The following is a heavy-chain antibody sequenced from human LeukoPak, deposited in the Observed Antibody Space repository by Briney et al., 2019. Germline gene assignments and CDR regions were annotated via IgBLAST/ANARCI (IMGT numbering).Heavy chain of an antibody. CDR3: AKVAEGSSWSPTGVDY. CDR1: GFTFSSYG. V-gene: IGHV3-30*18. CDR2: ISYDGSNK. D-gene: IGHD6-13*01. J-gene: IGHJ4*02. Sequence: GGSLRLSCAASGFTFSSYGMHWVRQAPGKGLEWVAVISYDGSNKYYADSVKGRFTISRDNSKNTLYLQMNSLRAEDTAVYYCAKVAEGSSWSPTGVDYWGQGTLVTVSS.